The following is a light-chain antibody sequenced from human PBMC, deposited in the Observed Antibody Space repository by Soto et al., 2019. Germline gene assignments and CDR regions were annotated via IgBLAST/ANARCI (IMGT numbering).Light chain of an antibody. CDR2: DVS. CDR3: SSYASSSPPVI. CDR1: SSDVGGYNY. V-gene: IGLV2-14*03. Sequence: QSVLTQPASVSGSPGQSLTISCTGTSSDVGGYNYVSWHQHHPGKAPKLMIYDVSTRPSGVSNRFSGSKSGNTASLTISGLQAEDEADYYCSSYASSSPPVIFGGGTQLTVL. J-gene: IGLJ2*01.